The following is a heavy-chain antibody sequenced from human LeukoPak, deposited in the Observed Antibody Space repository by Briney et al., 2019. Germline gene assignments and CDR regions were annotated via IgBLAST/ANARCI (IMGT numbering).Heavy chain of an antibody. CDR2: ISYDGSNK. D-gene: IGHD3-10*01. CDR3: AKEGSRVTMVRGPKGDWFDP. V-gene: IGHV3-30*18. J-gene: IGHJ5*02. CDR1: GFTFSSYG. Sequence: PGRSLRLSCAASGFTFSSYGMHWVRQAPGKGLEGVAVISYDGSNKYYADSVKGRFTISRDNSKNTLYLQMNSLRAEDMAVYYCAKEGSRVTMVRGPKGDWFDPWGQGTLGTVSS.